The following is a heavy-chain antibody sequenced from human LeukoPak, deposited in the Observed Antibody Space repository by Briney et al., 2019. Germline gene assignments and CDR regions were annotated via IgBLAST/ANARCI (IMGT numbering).Heavy chain of an antibody. J-gene: IGHJ4*02. V-gene: IGHV3-21*04. CDR1: GFTFSSYS. Sequence: PGGSLRLSCAASGFTFSSYSMNWVRQAPGKGLEWVSSISSSSSYIYYADSVRGRFTISRDNSKNTLYLQMNSLRVEDAAVYYCARAPVTSCRGAYCYPFDYWGQGTLVTVSS. D-gene: IGHD2-21*01. CDR2: ISSSSSYI. CDR3: ARAPVTSCRGAYCYPFDY.